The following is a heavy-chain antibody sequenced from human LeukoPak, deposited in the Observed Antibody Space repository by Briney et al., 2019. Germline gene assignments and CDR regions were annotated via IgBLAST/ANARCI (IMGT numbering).Heavy chain of an antibody. D-gene: IGHD2-15*01. J-gene: IGHJ6*02. V-gene: IGHV3-64D*09. CDR1: GFPFSSYA. CDR3: VRGYSFGPYGMDV. CDR2: ISDSGGST. Sequence: GGSLRLSCSASGFPFSSYAMHWVRQAPGKGLEYVSAISDSGGSTYYADSVKGRFTISRDNSKNTLYLQMCSLRAEDTAVYFCVRGYSFGPYGMDVWGQGTTVTVSS.